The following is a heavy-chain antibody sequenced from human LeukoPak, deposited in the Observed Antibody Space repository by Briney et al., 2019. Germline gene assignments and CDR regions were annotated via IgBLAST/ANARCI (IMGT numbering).Heavy chain of an antibody. CDR3: ARDFIVADIPPSIDAFDI. V-gene: IGHV3-30*14. CDR2: ISYDETNQ. Sequence: GGSLRLSCVASGFSFSTYASHWVRQAPGRGLEWVAVISYDETNQYYPDSVKGRFTVSRDNSKNTLYLKMNSLRAENTAVYYCARDFIVADIPPSIDAFDIWGQGPMVTVSS. J-gene: IGHJ3*02. CDR1: GFSFSTYA. D-gene: IGHD5-12*01.